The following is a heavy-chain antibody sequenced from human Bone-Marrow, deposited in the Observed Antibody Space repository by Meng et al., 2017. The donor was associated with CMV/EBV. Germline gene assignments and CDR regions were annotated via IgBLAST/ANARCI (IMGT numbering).Heavy chain of an antibody. Sequence: GGSLRLSCTASGFTFSSYALSWVRQAPGKGLEWVSAISSGGRGTNYADSLKGRFTISRDDSKNTLFLQLNSLRAEDTAVYYCAKSGVTDYWGQGTLVTVSS. D-gene: IGHD1-26*01. CDR1: GFTFSSYA. CDR3: AKSGVTDY. J-gene: IGHJ4*02. V-gene: IGHV3-23*01. CDR2: ISSGGRGT.